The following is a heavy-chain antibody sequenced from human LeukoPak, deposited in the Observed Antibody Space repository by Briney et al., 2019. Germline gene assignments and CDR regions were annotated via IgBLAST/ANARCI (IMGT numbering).Heavy chain of an antibody. D-gene: IGHD3-10*01. CDR2: ISGSGGST. CDR1: GFTFSSYA. J-gene: IGHJ4*02. Sequence: PGGSLRLSCAASGFTFSSYAMGWVRQAPGKGLEWVSAISGSGGSTYYADSVKGRFTISRDNSKNTLYLQMNSLRAEDTAVYYCAKLWFGELLVFDYWGQGTLVTVSS. V-gene: IGHV3-23*01. CDR3: AKLWFGELLVFDY.